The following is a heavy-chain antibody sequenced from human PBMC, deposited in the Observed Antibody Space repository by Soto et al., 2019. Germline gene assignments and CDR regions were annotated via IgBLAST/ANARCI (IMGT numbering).Heavy chain of an antibody. D-gene: IGHD3-10*01. J-gene: IGHJ3*02. CDR3: ARAMVRGVIITDAFEI. CDR2: IYPGDSDT. V-gene: IGHV5-51*01. CDR1: GYSFTSYW. Sequence: GESLKISCKGFGYSFTSYWIGWVRQMPWKGLEWMGIIYPGDSDTRYSPSFQGQVTISADKSISTAYLQWSSLKASDTAMYYCARAMVRGVIITDAFEIWGQGTMVTVS.